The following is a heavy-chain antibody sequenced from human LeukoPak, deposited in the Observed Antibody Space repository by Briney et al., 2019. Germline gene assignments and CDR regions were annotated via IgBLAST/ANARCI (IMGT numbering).Heavy chain of an antibody. CDR1: GFTFSSYW. CDR3: ARTLTIFGVVIPMDV. CDR2: INQDGSEK. D-gene: IGHD3-3*01. V-gene: IGHV3-7*01. Sequence: GGSLRLSCAASGFTFSSYWMSWVRQAPGKGLEWVANINQDGSEKYYVDSVKGRFTISRDNAKNSLYLQMNSLRAEDTAVYYCARTLTIFGVVIPMDVWGKGTTVTVSS. J-gene: IGHJ6*03.